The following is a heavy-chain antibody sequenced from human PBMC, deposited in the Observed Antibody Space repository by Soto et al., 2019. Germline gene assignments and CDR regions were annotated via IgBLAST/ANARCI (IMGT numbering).Heavy chain of an antibody. V-gene: IGHV4-59*01. Sequence: SETLSLTCTVSGGSISSYYWSWIRQPPGEGLEWIGYIYYSGSTNYNPSLKSRVTISVDTSKNQFSLKLSSVTAADTAVYYCARAYGDYVFDYWGQGTLVTVSS. CDR2: IYYSGST. CDR1: GGSISSYY. D-gene: IGHD4-17*01. J-gene: IGHJ4*02. CDR3: ARAYGDYVFDY.